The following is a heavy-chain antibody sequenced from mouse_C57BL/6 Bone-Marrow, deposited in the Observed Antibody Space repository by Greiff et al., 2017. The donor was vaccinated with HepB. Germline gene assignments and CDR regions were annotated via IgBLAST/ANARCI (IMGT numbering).Heavy chain of an antibody. CDR3: TRAYYSNSYYAMDY. J-gene: IGHJ4*01. CDR2: IDPETGGT. D-gene: IGHD2-5*01. Sequence: QVQLQQSGAELVRPGASVTLSCKASGYTFTDYEMHWVKQTPVHGLEWIGAIDPETGGTAYNQKFKGKAILTADKSSSTAYMELRSLISEDSAVYYCTRAYYSNSYYAMDYWGQGTSVTVSS. V-gene: IGHV1-15*01. CDR1: GYTFTDYE.